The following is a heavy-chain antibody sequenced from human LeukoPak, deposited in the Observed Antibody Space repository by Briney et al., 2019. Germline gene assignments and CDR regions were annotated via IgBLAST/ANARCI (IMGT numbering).Heavy chain of an antibody. CDR2: ISTGSSTT. D-gene: IGHD3-22*01. CDR1: EFAFSTYN. Sequence: GGSLRLSCAASEFAFSTYNMNWVRQAPGKGLEWVSYISTGSSTTYYADSVKGRFTISRDNVENSLYLQMNSLRAEDTAVYYCARDPPYYYDSSGQVDYWGQGTLVTVSS. CDR3: ARDPPYYYDSSGQVDY. V-gene: IGHV3-48*01. J-gene: IGHJ4*02.